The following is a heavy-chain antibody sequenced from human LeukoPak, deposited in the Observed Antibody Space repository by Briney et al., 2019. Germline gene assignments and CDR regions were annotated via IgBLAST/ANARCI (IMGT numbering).Heavy chain of an antibody. CDR1: GGTLANYA. V-gene: IGHV1-69*13. J-gene: IGHJ4*02. CDR2: FIPIFGSV. Sequence: SVKVSCKASGGTLANYAVSWVRQAPGQGLEWMGGFIPIFGSVNYAQQFQGRLTMTADESTSTAYMELSSLRSEDTAVYYCARDTITGTTSPVYWGQGTLVTVSS. CDR3: ARDTITGTTSPVY. D-gene: IGHD1-20*01.